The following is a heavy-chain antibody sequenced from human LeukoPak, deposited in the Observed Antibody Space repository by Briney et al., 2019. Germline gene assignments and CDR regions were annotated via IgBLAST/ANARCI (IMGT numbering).Heavy chain of an antibody. D-gene: IGHD3-22*01. J-gene: IGHJ4*02. CDR1: GGTFSSYA. V-gene: IGHV1-69*13. CDR3: ARETVHYVSSGYYPLDY. Sequence: ASVKVSCKASGGTFSSYAISWVRQAPGQGLEWMGGIIPIFGTANYAQKFQGRVTITADESTSTAYMELSSLRPEDTAVYYCARETVHYVSSGYYPLDYWGQGTLVTVSS. CDR2: IIPIFGTA.